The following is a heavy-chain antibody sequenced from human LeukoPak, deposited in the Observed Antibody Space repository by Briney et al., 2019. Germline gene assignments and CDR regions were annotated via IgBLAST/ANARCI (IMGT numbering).Heavy chain of an antibody. Sequence: GGSLRLSCAASGFTFSSYAMSWVRQAPGKGLEWVSAISGSGGSTYYADSVKGRFTISRDNSKNTLYLQMNSLRAEDTAVYYCAKVAGSSGWRRMYYFDYWGQGTLVTVSS. CDR3: AKVAGSSGWRRMYYFDY. CDR2: ISGSGGST. D-gene: IGHD6-19*01. J-gene: IGHJ4*02. V-gene: IGHV3-23*01. CDR1: GFTFSSYA.